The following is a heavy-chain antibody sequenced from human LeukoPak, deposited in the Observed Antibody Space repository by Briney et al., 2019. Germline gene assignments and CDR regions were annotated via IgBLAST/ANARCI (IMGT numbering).Heavy chain of an antibody. CDR3: ASYGYSSGWYRLDAFDI. Sequence: SETLSLTCTVSGGSISSSSYYWGWIRQPPGKGLEWIGSIYYSGSTNYNPSLKSRVTISVDTSKNQFSLKLSSVTAADTAVYYCASYGYSSGWYRLDAFDIWGQGTMVTVSS. V-gene: IGHV4-39*07. CDR1: GGSISSSSYY. J-gene: IGHJ3*02. D-gene: IGHD6-19*01. CDR2: IYYSGST.